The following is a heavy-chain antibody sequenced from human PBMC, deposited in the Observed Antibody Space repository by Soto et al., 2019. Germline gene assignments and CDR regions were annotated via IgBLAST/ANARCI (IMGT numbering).Heavy chain of an antibody. J-gene: IGHJ4*02. CDR1: GGSISSGGYS. CDR3: ARGYNYGYRLEY. D-gene: IGHD5-18*01. V-gene: IGHV4-30-2*01. Sequence: PSETLSLTCAVSGGSISSGGYSWNWIRQPPGKGLEWIGYIYHSGTTYYNPSLKSRVTISVDRSRNQFSLKLSSVTAADTAVYYCARGYNYGYRLEYWGQGTLVTVSS. CDR2: IYHSGTT.